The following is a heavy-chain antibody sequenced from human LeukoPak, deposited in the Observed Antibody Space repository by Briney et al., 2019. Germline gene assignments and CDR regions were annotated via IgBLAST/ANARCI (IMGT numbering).Heavy chain of an antibody. CDR3: ARDPGDYVGNDAFDI. V-gene: IGHV3-33*01. J-gene: IGHJ3*02. CDR2: IWYDGSNK. CDR1: GFTFSSSG. Sequence: GGSLRLSCAASGFTFSSSGMHWVRQAPGKGLEWVAVIWYDGSNKYYADSVKGRFTVSRDNSKNTVYLQMNSLRAEDTAVYYCARDPGDYVGNDAFDIWGQGTMVTVSS. D-gene: IGHD4-17*01.